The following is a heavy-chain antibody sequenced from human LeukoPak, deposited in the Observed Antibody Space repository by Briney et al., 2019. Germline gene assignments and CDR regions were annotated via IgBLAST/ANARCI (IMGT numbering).Heavy chain of an antibody. J-gene: IGHJ5*02. Sequence: SETLSLTCAVYGGSFSGYYWTWIRQPPGKGLEWIGEINHSGSTNYNPSLKSRVTISVDTSKNQFSLKLSSVTAADTAVYYCARVVMAATAQTNWFDPWGQGTLVTVSS. CDR1: GGSFSGYY. D-gene: IGHD2-15*01. V-gene: IGHV4-34*01. CDR2: INHSGST. CDR3: ARVVMAATAQTNWFDP.